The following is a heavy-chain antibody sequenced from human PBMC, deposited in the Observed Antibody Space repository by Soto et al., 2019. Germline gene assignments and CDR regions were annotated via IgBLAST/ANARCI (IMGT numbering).Heavy chain of an antibody. J-gene: IGHJ5*02. D-gene: IGHD2-15*01. CDR1: GYTFSSYG. CDR2: ISAYNGNT. V-gene: IGHV1-18*01. CDR3: ARNCSGGSCYFGWFDP. Sequence: ASVKVSCKASGYTFSSYGISWVRQAPGQGLEWMGWISAYNGNTNYAQKLQGRVTMTTDTSTSTAYMELRSLRSDDTAVYYCARNCSGGSCYFGWFDPWGQGTLVTVSS.